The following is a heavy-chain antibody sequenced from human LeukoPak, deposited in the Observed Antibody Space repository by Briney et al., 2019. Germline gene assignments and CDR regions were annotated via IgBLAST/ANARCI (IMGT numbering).Heavy chain of an antibody. CDR1: GFTFSDYY. CDR3: ARAGDFSFKD. D-gene: IGHD3-3*01. Sequence: GGSLRLSCAASGFTFSDYYMSWIRQAPGKGLEWVSYITSSAPTIYYADSVKGRFTISRDNAENSLSLQMNSLRAEDTAVYYCARAGDFSFKDWGQGTLVTVSS. CDR2: ITSSAPTI. J-gene: IGHJ4*02. V-gene: IGHV3-11*04.